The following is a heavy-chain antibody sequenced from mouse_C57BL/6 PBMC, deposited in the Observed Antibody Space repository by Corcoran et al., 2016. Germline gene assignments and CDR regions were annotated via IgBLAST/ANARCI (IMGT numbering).Heavy chain of an antibody. CDR2: INPNNGGT. CDR1: GYTFTDYY. Sequence: EVQLQQSGPELVKPGASVKISCKASGYTFTDYYMNWVKQSHGKSLEWIGDINPNNGGTSYNQKFKGKATLTVDKSSSTAYMELRSLTSEDSAVYYCARSDVDYDRYYFDYWGQGTTLTVSS. D-gene: IGHD2-4*01. J-gene: IGHJ2*01. V-gene: IGHV1-26*01. CDR3: ARSDVDYDRYYFDY.